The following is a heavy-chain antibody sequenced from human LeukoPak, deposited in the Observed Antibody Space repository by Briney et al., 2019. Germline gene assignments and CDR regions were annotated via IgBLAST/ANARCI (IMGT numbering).Heavy chain of an antibody. CDR2: IYYSGST. Sequence: PSQTLSLTCTVSGGSISSGDYYWSWIRQPPGKGLEWIGYIYYSGSTYYNPSLKSRVTISVDTSKNQFSLKLSSVTAADTAVYYCASHYCSSTSCRYWYFDLWGRGTLVTVSS. D-gene: IGHD2-2*01. J-gene: IGHJ2*01. CDR3: ASHYCSSTSCRYWYFDL. V-gene: IGHV4-30-4*01. CDR1: GGSISSGDYY.